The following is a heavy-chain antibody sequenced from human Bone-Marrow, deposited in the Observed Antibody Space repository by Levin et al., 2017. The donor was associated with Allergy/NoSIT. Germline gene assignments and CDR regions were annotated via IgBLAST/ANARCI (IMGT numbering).Heavy chain of an antibody. CDR3: ARLRGPPFRYFDL. CDR1: GFTFGTYA. D-gene: IGHD4-17*01. V-gene: IGHV3-23*01. CDR2: ISGRGGNT. J-gene: IGHJ2*01. Sequence: GGSLRLSCTASGFTFGTYAMGWVRQAPGKGLDWVSSISGRGGNTYFADSVKGRFTVSRDNSNNTLYLQMNRLRGEDTDIYYCARLRGPPFRYFDLWGRGTLVSVSS.